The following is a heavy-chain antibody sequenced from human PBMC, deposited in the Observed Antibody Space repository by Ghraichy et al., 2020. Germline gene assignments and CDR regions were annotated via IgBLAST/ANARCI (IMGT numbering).Heavy chain of an antibody. J-gene: IGHJ4*02. V-gene: IGHV1-18*01. Sequence: ALVKVSCKASGYTFTSYGISWVRQAPGQGLEWMGWISAYNGNTNYAQKLQGRVTMTTDTSTSTAYMELRSLRSDDTAVYYCARDFYDFWSGYYDYWGQGTLVTVSS. CDR1: GYTFTSYG. CDR3: ARDFYDFWSGYYDY. D-gene: IGHD3-3*01. CDR2: ISAYNGNT.